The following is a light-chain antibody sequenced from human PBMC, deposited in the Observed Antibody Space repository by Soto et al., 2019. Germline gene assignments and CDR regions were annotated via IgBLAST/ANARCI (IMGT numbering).Light chain of an antibody. V-gene: IGKV3-20*01. CDR1: QSVSSNY. J-gene: IGKJ3*01. CDR3: QYHRSSPQWFT. CDR2: GAS. Sequence: EVVLTQSPGTLSLSPGERATLSCRASQSVSSNYLAWYQQKPGQAPRLLIYGASSRATGIPDRFSGSGSGTDFTLTVSRLEPEDFAVYYCQYHRSSPQWFTFGPGTKVDIK.